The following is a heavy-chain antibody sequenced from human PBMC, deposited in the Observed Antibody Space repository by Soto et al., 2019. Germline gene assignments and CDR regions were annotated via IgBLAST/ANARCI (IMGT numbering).Heavy chain of an antibody. D-gene: IGHD7-27*01. CDR3: ARDRLGILDWYFDL. J-gene: IGHJ2*01. V-gene: IGHV3-33*01. CDR2: IWYDGSNK. Sequence: QVQLVESGGGVVQPGRSLRLSCAASGFTFSSYGMHWVRQAPGKGLEWVAFIWYDGSNKYYADSVKGRFTISRDNSKNTLYLQMNSLRAEDTAVYYCARDRLGILDWYFDLWGRGTLVTVSS. CDR1: GFTFSSYG.